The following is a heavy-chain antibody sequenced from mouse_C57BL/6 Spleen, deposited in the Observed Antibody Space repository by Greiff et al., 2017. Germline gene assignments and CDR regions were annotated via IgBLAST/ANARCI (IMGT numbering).Heavy chain of an antibody. CDR3: ARELRDAMDY. Sequence: EVQLVESGPVLVKPGASVKMSCKASGYTFTDYYMNWVKQSHGKSLEWIGVINPYNGGTSYNQKFKGKATLTVDKSSSTAYMELNSLTSEDSAVYYCARELRDAMDYWGQGTSVTVSS. V-gene: IGHV1-19*01. J-gene: IGHJ4*01. CDR1: GYTFTDYY. D-gene: IGHD1-1*01. CDR2: INPYNGGT.